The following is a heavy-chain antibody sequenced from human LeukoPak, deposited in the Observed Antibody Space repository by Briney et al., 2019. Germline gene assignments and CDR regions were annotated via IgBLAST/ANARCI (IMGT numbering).Heavy chain of an antibody. CDR1: GYSFTSYW. CDR2: IYPDDSDT. Sequence: GESLNLPCKGSGYSFTSYWIGWVRQMPGKDLERMGIIYPDDSDTRYIHSFQGQLTISADTSIATAYQQGSSLNASVTAMYYCARRAGRGGLDAFDIWGQGTMVIVSA. V-gene: IGHV5-51*01. CDR3: ARRAGRGGLDAFDI. D-gene: IGHD1-26*01. J-gene: IGHJ3*02.